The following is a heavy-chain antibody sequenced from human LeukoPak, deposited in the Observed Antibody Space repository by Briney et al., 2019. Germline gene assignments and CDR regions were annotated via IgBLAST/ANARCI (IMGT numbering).Heavy chain of an antibody. CDR2: IRYDGSNK. CDR1: GFTFSSYG. CDR3: AKDTGNWNYRWNY. D-gene: IGHD1-7*01. J-gene: IGHJ4*02. Sequence: GGSLRLSCAASGFTFSSYGMHWVRQAPGKGLEWVAFIRYDGSNKYYADSVKGRFTISRDNSKNTLYLQMNSLKAEDTAVYYCAKDTGNWNYRWNYWGQGSLVTVPS. V-gene: IGHV3-30*02.